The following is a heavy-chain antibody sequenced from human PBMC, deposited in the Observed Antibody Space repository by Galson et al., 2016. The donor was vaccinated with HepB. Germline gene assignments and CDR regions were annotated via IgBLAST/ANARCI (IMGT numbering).Heavy chain of an antibody. J-gene: IGHJ2*01. D-gene: IGHD3-22*01. CDR1: GDSLSNDINY. Sequence: ETLSLTCIVSGDSLSNDINYWSWIRQPPGKGLEWIGCISYSGITYYNPSPKIRVTISVDTSKNQFSLKLSSVTAADTAVYYCARPPVDYDSGLYWYFDLWGRGTLVTVSS. CDR3: ARPPVDYDSGLYWYFDL. CDR2: ISYSGIT. V-gene: IGHV4-39*01.